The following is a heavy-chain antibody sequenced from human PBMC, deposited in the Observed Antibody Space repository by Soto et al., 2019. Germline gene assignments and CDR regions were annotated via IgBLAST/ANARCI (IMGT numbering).Heavy chain of an antibody. CDR3: ARVGTMVREVQPPFYYYYGMDV. CDR2: INPSGGST. Sequence: ASVKVSCKASGYTFTSYYMHWLRQAPGQGLEWMGIINPSGGSTSYAQKFQGRVTMTRDTSTSTVYMELSSLRSEDTAVYYCARVGTMVREVQPPFYYYYGMDVWG. V-gene: IGHV1-46*03. D-gene: IGHD3-10*01. J-gene: IGHJ6*02. CDR1: GYTFTSYY.